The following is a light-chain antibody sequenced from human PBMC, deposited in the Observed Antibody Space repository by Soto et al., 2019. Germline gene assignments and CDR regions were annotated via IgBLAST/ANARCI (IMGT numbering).Light chain of an antibody. CDR3: QQYKNWPPLT. CDR1: QSVSYN. Sequence: EIVMTQSPVTLSVSPGETATLSCRASQSVSYNLAWYQQKPGQGPRLLIYGAFTRATGIPARFSGSGSGTDFTLTISSLQSEDFAVYYCQQYKNWPPLTFGGGNKVEIK. V-gene: IGKV3-15*01. CDR2: GAF. J-gene: IGKJ4*01.